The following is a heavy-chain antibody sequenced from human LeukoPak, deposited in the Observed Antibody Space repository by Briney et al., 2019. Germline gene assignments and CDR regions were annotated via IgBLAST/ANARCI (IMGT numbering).Heavy chain of an antibody. D-gene: IGHD1-26*01. CDR2: IKQGGSEK. Sequence: TGGSLRLSCAASGFTLSNYWMSWVRQAPGKGLEWVANIKQGGSEKHYVDSVKGRFTISRDDAKNSLYLQMNSLRADDTAVYSCAREGREGRGFDYWGQGTLVTVSS. J-gene: IGHJ4*02. CDR3: AREGREGRGFDY. CDR1: GFTLSNYW. V-gene: IGHV3-7*01.